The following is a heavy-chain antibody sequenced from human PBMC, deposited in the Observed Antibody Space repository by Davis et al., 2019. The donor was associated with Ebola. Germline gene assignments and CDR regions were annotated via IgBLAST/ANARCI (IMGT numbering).Heavy chain of an antibody. J-gene: IGHJ4*02. CDR2: ISGSGGST. D-gene: IGHD3-10*01. CDR3: ARDPLGIPRGWHPKT. CDR1: GFTFSNYA. V-gene: IGHV3-23*01. Sequence: GESLKISCAASGFTFSNYAMSWVRQAPGKGLEWVSAISGSGGSTYYADSVKGRFTISRDNSKNTLYLQMNSLRAEDTAVYYCARDPLGIPRGWHPKTWGQGTLVTVSS.